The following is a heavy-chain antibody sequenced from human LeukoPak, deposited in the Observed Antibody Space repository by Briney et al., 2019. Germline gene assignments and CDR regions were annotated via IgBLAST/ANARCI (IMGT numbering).Heavy chain of an antibody. V-gene: IGHV1-18*01. CDR2: ISTYTADS. Sequence: GDSVKVSCKASGYTFSNYVLTWVRQAPGQGLVWMGRISTYTADSEYAQEFQGRVSMTTDTSTSTAYMELRNLSSDDTAVYYCARTMTTMTTHGELDFWGQGTLVTVSS. D-gene: IGHD4-17*01. J-gene: IGHJ4*02. CDR3: ARTMTTMTTHGELDF. CDR1: GYTFSNYV.